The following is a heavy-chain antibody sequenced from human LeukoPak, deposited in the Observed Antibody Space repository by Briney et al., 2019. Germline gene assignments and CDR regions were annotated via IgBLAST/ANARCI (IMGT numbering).Heavy chain of an antibody. D-gene: IGHD2-15*01. CDR1: GYTFTSYA. CDR2: ISTNTGNP. V-gene: IGHV7-4-1*02. Sequence: ASGKVSCKSSGYTFTSYAMNWVRQAPGQGLEWMGWISTNTGNPTYAQGFTGRFVFSLDTSVSTAYLQISSLKAEDTAVYYCARKSVAATPRDIVYQYSYMDVWGKGTTVTVSS. CDR3: ARKSVAATPRDIVYQYSYMDV. J-gene: IGHJ6*03.